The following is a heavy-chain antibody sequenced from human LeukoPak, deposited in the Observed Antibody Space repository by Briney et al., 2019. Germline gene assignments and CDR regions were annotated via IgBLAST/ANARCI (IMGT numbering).Heavy chain of an antibody. D-gene: IGHD2-21*02. CDR3: AKSDCGGDCHLLDY. CDR2: ISGSGDST. J-gene: IGHJ4*02. Sequence: PGGSLRLSCAASGFTFSNYVMSWVRQAPGKGLEWVSLISGSGDSTYYADSVKGRFTISRDNSKNTLYLQMNSLRAEDTAVYYCAKSDCGGDCHLLDYWGQGTLVTVSS. V-gene: IGHV3-23*01. CDR1: GFTFSNYV.